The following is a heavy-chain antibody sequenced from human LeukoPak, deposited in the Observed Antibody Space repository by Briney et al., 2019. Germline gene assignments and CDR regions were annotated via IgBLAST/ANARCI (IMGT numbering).Heavy chain of an antibody. D-gene: IGHD2-15*01. Sequence: PSETLSLTCTVSGGSISSYYWSWIRQPPGKGLEWIGYIYYSGSTNYNPSPKSRVTISVDTSKNQFSLKLSSVTAADTAVYYCARAIVGRLGWFDPWGQGTLVTVSS. CDR3: ARAIVGRLGWFDP. J-gene: IGHJ5*02. CDR2: IYYSGST. V-gene: IGHV4-59*01. CDR1: GGSISSYY.